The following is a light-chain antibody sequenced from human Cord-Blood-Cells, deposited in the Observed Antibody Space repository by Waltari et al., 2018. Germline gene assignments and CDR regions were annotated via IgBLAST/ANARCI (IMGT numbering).Light chain of an antibody. CDR2: WAS. CDR3: QQYYSTPYT. V-gene: IGKV4-1*01. Sequence: DIVMTQSPDSLAVSLGERATINCKSSQSVLYSSNNKNYLALYQQKPGQPPKLLIYWASTLESGAPDRISGSGSGTDSTLTISSLQAEDVAVYYCQQYYSTPYTFGQGTKLEIK. CDR1: QSVLYSSNNKNY. J-gene: IGKJ2*01.